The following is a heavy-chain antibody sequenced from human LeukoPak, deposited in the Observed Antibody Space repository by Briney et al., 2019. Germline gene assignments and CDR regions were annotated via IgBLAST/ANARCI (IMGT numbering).Heavy chain of an antibody. CDR1: GGSISSYY. V-gene: IGHV4-59*01. D-gene: IGHD3/OR15-3a*01. J-gene: IGHJ5*02. CDR3: ARFASDWTNNWFDP. CDR2: IYYSGTT. Sequence: SETLSLTCTVSGGSISSYYWSWIRQPPGKGLEWIGYIYYSGTTNYNPSLKSRVTISVDTSKNQFSLKLSSVTAADTAVYYCARFASDWTNNWFDPWGQGTLVTVSS.